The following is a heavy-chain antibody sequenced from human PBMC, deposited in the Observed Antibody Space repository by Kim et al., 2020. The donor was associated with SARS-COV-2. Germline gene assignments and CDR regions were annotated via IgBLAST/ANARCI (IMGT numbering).Heavy chain of an antibody. J-gene: IGHJ4*02. CDR1: GVSISSFS. CDR3: ARGWLGVTHFDS. CDR2: IYYNGST. Sequence: SETLSLTCTVSGVSISSFSWSWIRQPPGGGLEWIGLIYYNGSTNNNPSLRSRVTMSVDTSRNQVSLKLRSVTTADTAVYYCARGWLGVTHFDSWGQGTLV. D-gene: IGHD3-10*01. V-gene: IGHV4-59*01.